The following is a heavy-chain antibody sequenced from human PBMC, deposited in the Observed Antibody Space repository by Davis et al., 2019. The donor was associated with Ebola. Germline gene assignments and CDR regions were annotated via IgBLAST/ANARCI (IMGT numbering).Heavy chain of an antibody. D-gene: IGHD3-3*01. V-gene: IGHV3-30-3*01. CDR2: ISYDGSNK. CDR3: AKDLFYAMDFWSGYNFDY. Sequence: PGGSLRLSCAASGFTFSSYAMHWVRQAPGKGLEWVAVISYDGSNKYYADSVKGRFTISRDNSKNTLYLQMNSLRAEDTAVYYCAKDLFYAMDFWSGYNFDYWGQGTLVTVSS. J-gene: IGHJ4*02. CDR1: GFTFSSYA.